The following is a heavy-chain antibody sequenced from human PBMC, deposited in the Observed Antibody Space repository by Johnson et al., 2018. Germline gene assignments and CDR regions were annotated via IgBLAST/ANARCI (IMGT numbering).Heavy chain of an antibody. CDR2: ISYDGSNK. Sequence: QVQLQESGGGLVQPRGSLRLSCAASGFTFSSYGMHWVRQAPGKGLEWVAVISYDGSNKYYADSVKGRFLISRDNSKNTLYLQMNSLRAEDTAVDYWSIDYYDSSVQGAFDIWGQGTMVTVSS. J-gene: IGHJ3*02. V-gene: IGHV3-30*03. CDR3: SIDYYDSSVQGAFDI. CDR1: GFTFSSYG. D-gene: IGHD3-22*01.